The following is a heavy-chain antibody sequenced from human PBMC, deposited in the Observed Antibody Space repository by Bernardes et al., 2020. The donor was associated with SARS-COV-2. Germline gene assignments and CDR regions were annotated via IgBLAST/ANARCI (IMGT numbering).Heavy chain of an antibody. J-gene: IGHJ3*02. D-gene: IGHD3-22*01. CDR3: ARHATQTITMIVVAPGAFDI. Sequence: SETLSLTCTVSGGSISSYYWSWIRQPPGKGLEWIGYIYYSGSTNYNPSLKSRVTISVDTSKNQFSLKLSSVTAADTAVYYCARHATQTITMIVVAPGAFDIWGQGKMVTVSS. CDR1: GGSISSYY. V-gene: IGHV4-59*08. CDR2: IYYSGST.